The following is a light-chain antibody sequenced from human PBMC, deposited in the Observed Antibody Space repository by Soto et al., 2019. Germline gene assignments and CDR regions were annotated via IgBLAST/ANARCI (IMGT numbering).Light chain of an antibody. CDR3: FLSYSGAWV. Sequence: QSVVTQEPSLTVSPGGTVTLTCDSSTGPVTSGHYPYWLQQKPGQAPRTLISDTSIKYPWTPARFSGSLLGGKAALTLSGAQPEDEADYYCFLSYSGAWVFGGGTKLTVL. CDR2: DTS. V-gene: IGLV7-46*01. CDR1: TGPVTSGHY. J-gene: IGLJ3*02.